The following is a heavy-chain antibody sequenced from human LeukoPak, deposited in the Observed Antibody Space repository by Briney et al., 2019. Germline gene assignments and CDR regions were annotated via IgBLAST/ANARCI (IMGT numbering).Heavy chain of an antibody. J-gene: IGHJ4*02. CDR3: AREGAYYFDY. Sequence: ASETLSLTCTVSGGSISSYFWSWIRQPPGKGLEWIWYIYYSGSTNYNPSLKSRVTISVDTSKNQFSLKLSSVTAADTAVYYCAREGAYYFDYWGQGTLVTVSS. CDR1: GGSISSYF. CDR2: IYYSGST. V-gene: IGHV4-59*01.